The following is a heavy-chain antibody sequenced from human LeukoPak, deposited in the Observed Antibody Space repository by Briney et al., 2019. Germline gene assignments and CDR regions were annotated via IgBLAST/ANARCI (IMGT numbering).Heavy chain of an antibody. D-gene: IGHD2/OR15-2a*01. V-gene: IGHV3-30-3*01. J-gene: IGHJ6*02. CDR2: ISYDGSNK. CDR3: ARDFGPHSNGMDV. CDR1: GFTFSSYA. Sequence: GGSLRLSCAASGFTFSSYAMHWVRQAPGKGLEWVAVISYDGSNKYYADSVKGRFTISRDNSKNTLYLQMNSLRAEDTAVYYCARDFGPHSNGMDVWGQGTTVTVSS.